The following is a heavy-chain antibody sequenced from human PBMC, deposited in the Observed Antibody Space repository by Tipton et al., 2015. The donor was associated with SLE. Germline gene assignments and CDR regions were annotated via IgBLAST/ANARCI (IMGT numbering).Heavy chain of an antibody. J-gene: IGHJ4*02. CDR2: IYTSGST. Sequence: TLSLTCTVSGGSISGGSYYWSWIRQPAGKGLEWIGRIYTSGSTNYNPSLKSRVTISVDTSKNQFSLKLSSVTAADTAVYYCARVNIAAAGHFDYWGQGTLVTVSS. CDR3: ARVNIAAAGHFDY. V-gene: IGHV4-61*02. CDR1: GGSISGGSYY. D-gene: IGHD6-13*01.